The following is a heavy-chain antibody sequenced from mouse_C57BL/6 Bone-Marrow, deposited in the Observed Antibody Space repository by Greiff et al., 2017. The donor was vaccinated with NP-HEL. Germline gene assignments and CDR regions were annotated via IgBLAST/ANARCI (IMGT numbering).Heavy chain of an antibody. Sequence: VQLQQPGAELVKPGASVKMSCKASGYTFTSYWITWVKQRPGQGLEWIGDIYPGSGSTNYNEKFKSKATLTVDTSSSTAYMQLSSRTSEDSAVYYCARETLFTTVVGDYWGQGTTLTVSS. D-gene: IGHD1-1*01. CDR2: IYPGSGST. J-gene: IGHJ2*01. CDR3: ARETLFTTVVGDY. V-gene: IGHV1-55*01. CDR1: GYTFTSYW.